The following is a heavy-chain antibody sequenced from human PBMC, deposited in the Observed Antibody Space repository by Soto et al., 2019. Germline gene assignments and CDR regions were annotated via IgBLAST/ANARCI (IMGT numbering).Heavy chain of an antibody. V-gene: IGHV3-15*01. CDR1: GFTFRNAW. CDR3: TTDRRSDDAFDI. CDR2: IKSKTDGGTT. Sequence: LRRSCAASGFTFRNAWMSWVRQAPGKGLEWGGRIKSKTDGGTTDYAAPVKGRFTISRDDSKNTLYLQMNSLKTEDTAVYYCTTDRRSDDAFDIWGQGTMVTVSS. J-gene: IGHJ3*02.